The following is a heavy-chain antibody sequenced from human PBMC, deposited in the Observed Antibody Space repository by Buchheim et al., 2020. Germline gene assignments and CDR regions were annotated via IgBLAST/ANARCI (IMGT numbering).Heavy chain of an antibody. D-gene: IGHD3-9*01. CDR1: GGSISSSSYY. V-gene: IGHV4-39*01. J-gene: IGHJ6*02. Sequence: QLQLQESGPGLVKPSETLSLTCTVSGGSISSSSYYWGWIRQPPGKGLEWIGSIYYSGSTYYNPSLKSRVTISVDTSKNQFSLKLRSVTAADTAVYYCARHRDRLHQGFVRASHWMDVWGQGTT. CDR3: ARHRDRLHQGFVRASHWMDV. CDR2: IYYSGST.